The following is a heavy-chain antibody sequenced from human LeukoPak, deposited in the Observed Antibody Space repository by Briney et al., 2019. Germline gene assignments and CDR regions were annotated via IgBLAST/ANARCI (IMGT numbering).Heavy chain of an antibody. CDR1: GFTFSSYS. V-gene: IGHV3-48*01. Sequence: PGGSLRLSCAASGFTFSSYSMNWVRQAPGKGLEWVSYISSSSSTIYYTDSVKGRFTISRDNAKNSLYLQMNSLRAEDTAVYYCARGWGYCSSTSCPLWGQGTLVTVS. CDR2: ISSSSSTI. J-gene: IGHJ4*02. CDR3: ARGWGYCSSTSCPL. D-gene: IGHD2-2*01.